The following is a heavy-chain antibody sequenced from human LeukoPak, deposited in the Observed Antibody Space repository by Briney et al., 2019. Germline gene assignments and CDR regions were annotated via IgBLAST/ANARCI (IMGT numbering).Heavy chain of an antibody. J-gene: IGHJ5*02. CDR3: ARGGYYYGSGPRNWFDP. CDR2: IYYSGST. CDR1: GGSISSSSYY. D-gene: IGHD3-10*01. Sequence: ASETLSLTCTVSGGSISSSSYYWGWIRQPPGKGLEWIGSIYYSGSTYYNPSLKSRVTISVDTSKNQFSLKLSSVTAADTAVYYYARGGYYYGSGPRNWFDPWGQGTLVTVSS. V-gene: IGHV4-39*01.